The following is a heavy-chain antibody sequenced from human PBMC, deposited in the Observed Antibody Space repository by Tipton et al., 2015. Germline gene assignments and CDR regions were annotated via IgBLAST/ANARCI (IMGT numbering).Heavy chain of an antibody. V-gene: IGHV4-59*01. CDR3: ARDVGMDV. CDR2: IYYSGST. CDR1: GVSISLYY. J-gene: IGHJ6*02. Sequence: TLSLTCTVSGVSISLYYWSWIRQPPGKGLEWIGYIYYSGSTTYNPSLKTRVTMSVDTAKNQFSLNLMSLTTADTAVYYCARDVGMDVWGQGTTVTVPS.